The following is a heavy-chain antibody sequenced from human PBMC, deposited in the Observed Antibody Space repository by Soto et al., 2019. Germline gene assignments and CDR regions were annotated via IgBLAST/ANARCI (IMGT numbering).Heavy chain of an antibody. Sequence: GGSLRLSCAASGFTFSNAWMSWVRQAPGKGLEWVGRIKSKTDGGTTDYAAPVKGRFTISRDDSKNTLYLQMNSLKTEDTAVYYCTTASYSSGWWAWGSKKGAVDYWGQGTLVTVSS. CDR1: GFTFSNAW. CDR3: TTASYSSGWWAWGSKKGAVDY. V-gene: IGHV3-15*01. J-gene: IGHJ4*02. D-gene: IGHD6-19*01. CDR2: IKSKTDGGTT.